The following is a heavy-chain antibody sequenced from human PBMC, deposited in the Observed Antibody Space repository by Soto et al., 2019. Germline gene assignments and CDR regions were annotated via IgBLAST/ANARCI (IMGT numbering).Heavy chain of an antibody. CDR2: ISLDGANT. V-gene: IGHV3-30-3*01. D-gene: IGHD6-25*01. CDR3: ARDGYNRGGFDY. Sequence: QVQLVESGGGVVPPGGPLRVSCVVSGFTFNSYNMNWVRQAPGEGLEGVAVISLDGANTFYADSVKGRFTISRDTSRDTLYLQMSRLRVEDTAVYYCARDGYNRGGFDYWGQGTLVSVSS. CDR1: GFTFNSYN. J-gene: IGHJ4*02.